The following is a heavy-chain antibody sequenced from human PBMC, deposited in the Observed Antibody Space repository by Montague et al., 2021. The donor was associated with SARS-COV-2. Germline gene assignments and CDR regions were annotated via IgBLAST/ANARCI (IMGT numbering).Heavy chain of an antibody. CDR2: RYQNGAT. D-gene: IGHD3-3*01. CDR3: ARSGVGIFDFSYFDS. V-gene: IGHV4-38-2*02. Sequence: SETLSLTCSVSGFSISSGYYWGWVRQTPGKGLEWIGSRYQNGATXYSPSLKRPVTILLDTSKNQFSLSLTSVTAADTAVYYCARSGVGIFDFSYFDSWGQGSLVIVSS. J-gene: IGHJ4*02. CDR1: GFSISSGYY.